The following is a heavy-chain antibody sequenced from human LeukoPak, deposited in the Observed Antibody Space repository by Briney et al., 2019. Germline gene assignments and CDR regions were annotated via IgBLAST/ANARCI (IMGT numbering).Heavy chain of an antibody. CDR3: ARSPRYYDSSGYYSTSLTSRRYYFDY. V-gene: IGHV1-18*01. J-gene: IGHJ4*02. Sequence: ASVKVSCKASGYTFTSYGISWVRQAPGQGLEWMGWISAYNGNTNYAQKLRGRVTMTTDTSTSTAYMELRSLRSDDTAVYYCARSPRYYDSSGYYSTSLTSRRYYFDYWGQGTLVTVSS. CDR2: ISAYNGNT. D-gene: IGHD3-22*01. CDR1: GYTFTSYG.